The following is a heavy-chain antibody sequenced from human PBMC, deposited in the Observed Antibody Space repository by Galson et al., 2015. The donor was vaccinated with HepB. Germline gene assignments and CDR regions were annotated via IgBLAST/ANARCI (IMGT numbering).Heavy chain of an antibody. V-gene: IGHV1-8*01. CDR2: MNPNSGNT. D-gene: IGHD2-2*02. CDR3: ARGAGYCSSTSCYTGSYYYYYMDV. J-gene: IGHJ6*03. CDR1: GYTFTSYD. Sequence: SVKVSCKASGYTFTSYDINWVRQATGRGLEWMGWMNPNSGNTGYAQKFQGRVTMTRNTSISTAYMELSSLRSEDTAVYYCARGAGYCSSTSCYTGSYYYYYMDVWGKGTTVTVSS.